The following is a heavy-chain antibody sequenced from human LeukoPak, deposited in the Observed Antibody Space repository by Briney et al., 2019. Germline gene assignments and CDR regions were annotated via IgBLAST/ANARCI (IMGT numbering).Heavy chain of an antibody. CDR3: ARQWEDDWFAP. Sequence: SETLSLTCTVSGGSISSYYWSWIRQPPGKGLEWIGYISTSGSTNYNPSLKSRVTISVDTSKNQFSLKLSPVTAADTAVYYCARQWEDDWFAPWGQGTLVTVSS. D-gene: IGHD1-26*01. V-gene: IGHV4-4*09. J-gene: IGHJ5*02. CDR2: ISTSGST. CDR1: GGSISSYY.